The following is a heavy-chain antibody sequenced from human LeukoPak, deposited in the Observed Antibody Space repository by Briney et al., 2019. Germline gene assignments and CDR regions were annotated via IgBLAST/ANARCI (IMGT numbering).Heavy chain of an antibody. CDR3: AREHMVRGVMRLGY. CDR1: GGTFSSYA. Sequence: VASVKVSCKASGGTFSSYAISWVRQAPGQGLEWMGGIIPIFGTANYAQKFQGRVTITADESTSTAYMELSSLRSEDTAVYYCAREHMVRGVMRLGYWGQGTLVTVSS. CDR2: IIPIFGTA. V-gene: IGHV1-69*01. D-gene: IGHD3-10*01. J-gene: IGHJ4*02.